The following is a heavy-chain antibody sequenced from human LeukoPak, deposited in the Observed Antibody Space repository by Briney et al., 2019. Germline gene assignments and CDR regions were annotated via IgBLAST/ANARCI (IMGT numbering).Heavy chain of an antibody. CDR2: ISGNNDNP. CDR3: ARDGTSTDDY. J-gene: IGHJ4*02. Sequence: ASVKVSCKASGYTFSNFGINWVREAPGQGLEWIAWISGNNDNPNYGQKIQGRFTVTTDSSTSTAYMEPRNLRSDDTAVYYCARDGTSTDDYWGQGTLVTVSS. CDR1: GYTFSNFG. V-gene: IGHV1-18*01. D-gene: IGHD2-2*01.